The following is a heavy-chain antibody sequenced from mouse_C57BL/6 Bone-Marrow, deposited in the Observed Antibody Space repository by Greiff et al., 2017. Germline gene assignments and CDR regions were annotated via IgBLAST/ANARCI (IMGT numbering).Heavy chain of an antibody. V-gene: IGHV1-69*01. CDR2: IDPSDSYT. Sequence: VQLQQSGAELVMPGASVKLSCKASGYTFTSYWMHWVKQRPGQGLEWIGEIDPSDSYTNYNQKFKGKSTLTVDKSSSTAYMQLSSLTSEDSAVYYCARRPHCDYWGQGTTLTVSS. CDR1: GYTFTSYW. CDR3: ARRPHCDY. J-gene: IGHJ2*01.